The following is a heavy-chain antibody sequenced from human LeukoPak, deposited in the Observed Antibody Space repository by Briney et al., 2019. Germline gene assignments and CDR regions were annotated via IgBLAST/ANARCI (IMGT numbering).Heavy chain of an antibody. CDR3: ASGWLSIFDY. D-gene: IGHD3-22*01. CDR2: INHSGST. Sequence: XYXXWXRXXXXXGLEWIGEINHSGSTNYNPSLKSLVTISVDTSKNQFSLKLSSVTAADTAVYYCASGWLSIFDYWGQGTLVTVSS. J-gene: IGHJ4*02. CDR1: XY. V-gene: IGHV4-34*01.